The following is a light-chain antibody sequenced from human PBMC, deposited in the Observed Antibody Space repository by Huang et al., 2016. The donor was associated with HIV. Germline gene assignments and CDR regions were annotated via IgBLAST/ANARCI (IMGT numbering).Light chain of an antibody. CDR3: QQSYSTLRYT. CDR1: QSISSY. J-gene: IGKJ2*01. Sequence: DIQMTQSPSSLSASVGDRVTITCRASQSISSYLNWFQQKPGKAPKLLIYAASSLQRGGPSRFSGSGSGTDFTLTISSLQPEDFATYYCQQSYSTLRYTFGQGTKLEIK. CDR2: AAS. V-gene: IGKV1-39*01.